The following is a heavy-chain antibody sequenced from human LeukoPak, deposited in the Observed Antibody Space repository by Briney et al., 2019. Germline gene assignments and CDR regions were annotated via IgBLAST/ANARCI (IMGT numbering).Heavy chain of an antibody. CDR1: GFTFSSYG. CDR3: ARDAGYSSGWNAFDI. V-gene: IGHV3-33*01. Sequence: GGSLRLSCAASGFTFSSYGMHWVRQAPGKGLEWVAVIWYDGSNKYYADSVKGRFTISRDNSKNTLYLQMNSLRAEDMAVYYCARDAGYSSGWNAFDIWGQGTMVTVSS. CDR2: IWYDGSNK. D-gene: IGHD6-19*01. J-gene: IGHJ3*02.